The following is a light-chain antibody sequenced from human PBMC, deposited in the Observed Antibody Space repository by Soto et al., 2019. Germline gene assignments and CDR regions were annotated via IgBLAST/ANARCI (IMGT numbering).Light chain of an antibody. V-gene: IGKV1-39*01. CDR1: QNINSY. CDR2: AAS. CDR3: QQSYSDPT. Sequence: DIQMTQSPSSLSASVGDIVTITCLASQNINSYLNWYQHKPGKAPNLLIYAASSLQSGVPSRFSGSGSGTHFTLTISSLHPEDSAIYYCQQSYSDPTFGQGTRLEIK. J-gene: IGKJ5*01.